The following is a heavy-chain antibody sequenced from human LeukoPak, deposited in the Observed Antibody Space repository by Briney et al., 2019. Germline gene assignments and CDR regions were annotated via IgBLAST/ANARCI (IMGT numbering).Heavy chain of an antibody. J-gene: IGHJ4*02. CDR2: IIDSSSSI. CDR1: GFTFSSYS. Sequence: GGSLRLSCAASGFTFSSYSMNWVRQAPGKGLDWVSYIIDSSSSIYYADSVKGRFTISRDNAKNSLYLQMNSLRAEDTAVYYCARDPGGYCSSTSCTPYYFDYWGQGTLVTVSS. CDR3: ARDPGGYCSSTSCTPYYFDY. D-gene: IGHD2-2*01. V-gene: IGHV3-48*04.